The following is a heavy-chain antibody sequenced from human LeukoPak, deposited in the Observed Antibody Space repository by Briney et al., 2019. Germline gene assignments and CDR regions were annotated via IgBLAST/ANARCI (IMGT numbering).Heavy chain of an antibody. Sequence: PGGSLRLSCAASGFTFSSYWMSWVRQAPGKGLEWVANIKQDGSEKYYVDSVKGRFTISRDNAKNSLYLQMNSLRAEDTAVYYCARWAPGLGGDYGMDVWGQGTTVTVSS. CDR2: IKQDGSEK. D-gene: IGHD3-16*01. CDR3: ARWAPGLGGDYGMDV. V-gene: IGHV3-7*01. CDR1: GFTFSSYW. J-gene: IGHJ6*02.